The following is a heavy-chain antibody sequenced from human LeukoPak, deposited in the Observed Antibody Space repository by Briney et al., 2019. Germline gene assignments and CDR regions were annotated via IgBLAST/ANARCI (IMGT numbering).Heavy chain of an antibody. Sequence: GGSLRLSCAASGFTFSSYAMNWVRQAPGKGLEWVSAISGSGGSTYYADSVKGQFTISRDNSKNTLYLQMNSLRAEDTAVYYCAKDWGPYYDILTGYFPYYYYGMDVWGQGTTVTVSS. V-gene: IGHV3-23*01. D-gene: IGHD3-9*01. CDR1: GFTFSSYA. CDR3: AKDWGPYYDILTGYFPYYYYGMDV. CDR2: ISGSGGST. J-gene: IGHJ6*02.